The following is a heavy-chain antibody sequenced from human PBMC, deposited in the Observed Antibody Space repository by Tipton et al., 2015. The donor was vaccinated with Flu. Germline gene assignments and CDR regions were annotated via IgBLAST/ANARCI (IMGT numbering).Heavy chain of an antibody. Sequence: TLSLTCTVSGYSISSRYYWGWIRQPPGKGLEWIGCVYHGGTTYYNPSLKSRVAISLDTFTNQFSLKLTSVTAADPAVYYCATTTYYYGSGTHDYWGQGTLVTVSS. J-gene: IGHJ4*02. CDR1: GYSISSRYY. CDR3: ATTTYYYGSGTHDY. V-gene: IGHV4-38-2*02. D-gene: IGHD3-10*01. CDR2: VYHGGTT.